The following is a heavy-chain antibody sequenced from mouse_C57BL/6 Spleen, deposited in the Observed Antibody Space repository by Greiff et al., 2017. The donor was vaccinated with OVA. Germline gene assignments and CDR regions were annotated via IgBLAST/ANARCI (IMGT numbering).Heavy chain of an antibody. J-gene: IGHJ2*01. D-gene: IGHD1-1*01. Sequence: QVQLQQPGAELVKPGASVKLSCKASGYTFTSYWMQWVKQRPGQGLEWIGEIDPSDSYTNYNQKFKGKATLTVDTSSSTAYMQLSSLTSEDSAVYYCARSRLYGISYVYFDYWGQGTTLTVSS. CDR1: GYTFTSYW. CDR3: ARSRLYGISYVYFDY. V-gene: IGHV1-50*01. CDR2: IDPSDSYT.